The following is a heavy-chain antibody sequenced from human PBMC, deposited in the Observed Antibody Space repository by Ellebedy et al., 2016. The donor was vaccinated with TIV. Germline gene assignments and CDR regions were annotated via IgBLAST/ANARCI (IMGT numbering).Heavy chain of an antibody. V-gene: IGHV3-73*01. CDR3: VHIVVVTATGY. J-gene: IGHJ4*02. Sequence: PGGSLRLSCAASEFTFSGSAMHWVRQASGKGLEWVGRISSKANNYATAYAASVKGRFTISRDDSKNTAYLQMNSLKTEDTAVYYCVHIVVVTATGYWGQGTLVTVSS. CDR1: EFTFSGSA. CDR2: ISSKANNYAT. D-gene: IGHD2-21*02.